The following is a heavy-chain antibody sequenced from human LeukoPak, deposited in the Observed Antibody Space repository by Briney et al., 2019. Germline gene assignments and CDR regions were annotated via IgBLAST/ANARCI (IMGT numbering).Heavy chain of an antibody. Sequence: GGSLRPSCAGSGFSFTNYAMIWVRQAPGKGLEWVSAITGNSGTRIYADSVKGRFTISRDNSKNTLYLQMNSLRGEDTAVYYCARDPNGDYIGAFDFQRWGQGTQVTVSS. CDR3: ARDPNGDYIGAFDFQR. CDR2: ITGNSGTR. V-gene: IGHV3-23*01. CDR1: GFSFTNYA. D-gene: IGHD4-17*01. J-gene: IGHJ1*01.